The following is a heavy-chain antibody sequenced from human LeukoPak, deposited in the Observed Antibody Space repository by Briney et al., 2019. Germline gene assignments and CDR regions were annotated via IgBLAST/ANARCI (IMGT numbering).Heavy chain of an antibody. CDR3: ARAPDYGDPLDS. D-gene: IGHD4-17*01. Sequence: QPGGSLRLSCAVSGFSVSSSYMSWVRQAPGKGLEWVSVFYAVGSTYYADSVKGRFTISRDISKNMLYLQMNSLTSEDTAVYYCARAPDYGDPLDSWGQGTLVTVSS. CDR1: GFSVSSSY. J-gene: IGHJ4*02. CDR2: FYAVGST. V-gene: IGHV3-53*01.